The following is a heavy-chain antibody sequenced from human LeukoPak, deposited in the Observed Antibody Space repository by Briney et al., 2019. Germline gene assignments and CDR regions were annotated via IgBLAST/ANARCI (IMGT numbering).Heavy chain of an antibody. V-gene: IGHV3-74*01. Sequence: GGSLRLSCAASGFTVSSNYMSWVRQAPGKGLVWVSRINSDGSSTSYADSVKGRFTISRDNAKNTLYLQMNSLRAEDTAVYYCARARGDFWSGYSNNWFDPWGQGTLVTVSS. CDR1: GFTVSSNY. D-gene: IGHD3-3*01. CDR2: INSDGSST. CDR3: ARARGDFWSGYSNNWFDP. J-gene: IGHJ5*02.